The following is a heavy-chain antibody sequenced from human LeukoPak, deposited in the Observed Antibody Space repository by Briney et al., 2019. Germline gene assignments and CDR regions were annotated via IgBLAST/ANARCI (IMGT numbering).Heavy chain of an antibody. Sequence: SETLSLTCAVYGGSFSGYYWSWIRQPPGKGLEWIGEINHSGSTNYNPSLKSRVTISVDTSKNQFSLKLNSVTAADTAVYYCARYNWNYSQDYWGQGTLVTVSS. J-gene: IGHJ4*02. D-gene: IGHD1-7*01. CDR2: INHSGST. CDR1: GGSFSGYY. CDR3: ARYNWNYSQDY. V-gene: IGHV4-34*01.